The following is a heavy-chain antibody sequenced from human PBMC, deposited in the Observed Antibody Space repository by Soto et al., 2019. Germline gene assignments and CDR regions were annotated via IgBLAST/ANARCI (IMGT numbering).Heavy chain of an antibody. J-gene: IGHJ2*01. CDR2: ISYDGSNK. CDR3: AREEFMGIRAGYFDL. Sequence: QVQLVESGGGVVQPGRSLRLSCAASGFTFSSYAMHWVRQAPGNGLEWVEVISYDGSNKYYAVSVKGRFTISRDNSKNTLYRQMNSLRAEDTAGYYCAREEFMGIRAGYFDLWGRGTLVTVSS. CDR1: GFTFSSYA. D-gene: IGHD7-27*01. V-gene: IGHV3-30-3*01.